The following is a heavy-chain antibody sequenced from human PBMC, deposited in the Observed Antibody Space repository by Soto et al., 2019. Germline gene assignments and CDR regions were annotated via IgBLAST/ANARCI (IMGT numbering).Heavy chain of an antibody. Sequence: GGSLRLSCAASGFTFSNAWMSWVRQAPGKGLEWVGRIKSKTDGGPTDYAATVKGRFTISIDDSKNTLYLKMNSLKTEDTAVYSCTTEGEYSSGYFDYWGQGTLVTVSS. CDR1: GFTFSNAW. CDR3: TTEGEYSSGYFDY. V-gene: IGHV3-15*01. J-gene: IGHJ4*02. CDR2: IKSKTDGGPT. D-gene: IGHD6-19*01.